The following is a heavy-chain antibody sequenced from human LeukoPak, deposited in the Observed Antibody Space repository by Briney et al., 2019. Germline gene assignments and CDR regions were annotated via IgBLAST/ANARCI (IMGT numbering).Heavy chain of an antibody. D-gene: IGHD6-6*01. CDR3: ARGPRIAARRGFDY. CDR2: INHSGST. Sequence: SETLSLTCAVYGGSFSGYYWSWIRQPPGKGLEWIGEINHSGSTNYNPSLKSRVTISVDTSKNQFSLKLSSVTAADTAVYYCARGPRIAARRGFDYWGQGNLVTVSS. J-gene: IGHJ4*02. CDR1: GGSFSGYY. V-gene: IGHV4-34*01.